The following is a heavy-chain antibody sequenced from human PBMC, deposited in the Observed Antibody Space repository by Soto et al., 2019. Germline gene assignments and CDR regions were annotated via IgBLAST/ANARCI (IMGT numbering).Heavy chain of an antibody. D-gene: IGHD6-19*01. CDR2: ISGSGGST. CDR3: AKGRKGYSSGWFPNYYYYYGMDV. CDR1: GFTFSSYA. Sequence: GGSLRLSCAASGFTFSSYAVSWVRQAPGKGLEWVSAISGSGGSTYYADSVKGRFTISRDNSKNTLYLQMNSLRAEDTAVYYCAKGRKGYSSGWFPNYYYYYGMDVWGQGTTVTVSS. J-gene: IGHJ6*02. V-gene: IGHV3-23*01.